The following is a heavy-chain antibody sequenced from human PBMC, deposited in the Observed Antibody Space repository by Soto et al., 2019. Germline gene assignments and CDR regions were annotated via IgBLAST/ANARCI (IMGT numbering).Heavy chain of an antibody. CDR1: GFTFSSYW. J-gene: IGHJ5*02. D-gene: IGHD3-22*01. Sequence: GGSLRLSCAASGFTFSSYWMSWVRQAPGKGLEWVANIKQDGSEKYYVDSVKGRFTISRDNAKNSLYLQMNSLRAEDTAVYYCARDFGYYYDSSGYSGGGFDPWGQGTLVTVSS. CDR2: IKQDGSEK. V-gene: IGHV3-7*01. CDR3: ARDFGYYYDSSGYSGGGFDP.